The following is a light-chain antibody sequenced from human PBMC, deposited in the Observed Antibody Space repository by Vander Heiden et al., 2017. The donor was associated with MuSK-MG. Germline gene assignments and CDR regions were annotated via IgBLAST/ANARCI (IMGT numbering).Light chain of an antibody. J-gene: IGLJ2*01. CDR3: QSYDSSLSGHVV. V-gene: IGLV1-40*01. Sequence: QSVLTQPPSVSGAPGQRVTISCTGSSSNIGAGYDVHWYQQLPGTAPKLLIYGNSNRPSGVPDRFSGSKSGTSASLAITGLQAEDEADYYCQSYDSSLSGHVVFGGGTKLNGL. CDR2: GNS. CDR1: SSNIGAGYD.